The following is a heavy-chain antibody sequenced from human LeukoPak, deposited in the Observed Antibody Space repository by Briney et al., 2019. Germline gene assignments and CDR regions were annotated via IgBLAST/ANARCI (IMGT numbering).Heavy chain of an antibody. Sequence: GGSLRLSCEASGFTFSAYAMTWVRQAPGKGLEWVSSIGSDSKPHYSESVKGRFAISRDNAKSSVSLQMNSLRDDDTAVYYCARIFRYQLIVYYALDVWGQGTTVTVSS. D-gene: IGHD2/OR15-2a*01. J-gene: IGHJ6*02. CDR1: GFTFSAYA. CDR2: IGSDSKP. V-gene: IGHV3-69-1*01. CDR3: ARIFRYQLIVYYALDV.